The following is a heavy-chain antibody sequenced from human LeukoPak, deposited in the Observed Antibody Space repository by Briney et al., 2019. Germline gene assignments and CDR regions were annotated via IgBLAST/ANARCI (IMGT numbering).Heavy chain of an antibody. Sequence: GGSLRLSCAASGSTFSSYSMNWVRQAPGEGLGWVSSISSSSSYIYYEGSVKSRFTNSRDNAKISLYLQMNSLRAEDTGVYYCARDQYGSGSYSRLDYWGQGTLVTVSS. D-gene: IGHD3-10*01. CDR2: ISSSSSYI. V-gene: IGHV3-21*01. J-gene: IGHJ4*02. CDR1: GSTFSSYS. CDR3: ARDQYGSGSYSRLDY.